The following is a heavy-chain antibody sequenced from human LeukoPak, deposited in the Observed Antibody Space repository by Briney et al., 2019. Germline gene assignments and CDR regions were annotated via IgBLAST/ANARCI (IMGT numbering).Heavy chain of an antibody. D-gene: IGHD6-13*01. J-gene: IGHJ4*02. Sequence: PGGSLRLSCAASGFTFSSYVMNWVRQAPGKGLQWVSYISSSSRTIYYADSVKGRFTISRDNAKNSLYLQMNSLRDEDTAVYYCARERWGAAAGTDYWGQGILVTVSS. V-gene: IGHV3-48*02. CDR2: ISSSSRTI. CDR3: ARERWGAAAGTDY. CDR1: GFTFSSYV.